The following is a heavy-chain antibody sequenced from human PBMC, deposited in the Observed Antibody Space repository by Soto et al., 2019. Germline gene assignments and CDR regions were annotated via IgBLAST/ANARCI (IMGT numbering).Heavy chain of an antibody. V-gene: IGHV3-23*01. CDR1: GFMFNTYA. J-gene: IGHJ6*02. CDR3: ENRPRYYNMDV. Sequence: GGSLRLSCAASGFMFNTYAMTWVRQAPGKGLEWVATTTNTGGDTYYADSVKGRFTISRDNSNNRLYLQMYSLRAEDTAVYFCENRPRYYNMDVWGQGTTVTVSS. CDR2: TTNTGGDT.